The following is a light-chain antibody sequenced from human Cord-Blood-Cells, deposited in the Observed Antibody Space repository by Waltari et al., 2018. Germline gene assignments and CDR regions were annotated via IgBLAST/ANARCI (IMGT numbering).Light chain of an antibody. Sequence: DIVMTQSPLSLPVTPGEPASISCRSSQSLLHSNGYNYLDWYLQKPGQSRQLLIYLGSNRASGVPDRFSGSGSGTDFTLKISRVEAEDVGVYYCMQALQTLGYTFGQGTKLEIK. CDR2: LGS. J-gene: IGKJ2*01. V-gene: IGKV2-28*01. CDR3: MQALQTLGYT. CDR1: QSLLHSNGYNY.